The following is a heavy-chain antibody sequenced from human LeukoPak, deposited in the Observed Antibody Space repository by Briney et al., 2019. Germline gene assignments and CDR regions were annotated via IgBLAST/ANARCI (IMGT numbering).Heavy chain of an antibody. CDR2: IHGADSLT. CDR1: GYYFTNYW. V-gene: IGHV5-51*01. Sequence: GESLKISCKDSGYYFTNYWIGWVRQMPGKGLEWMGIIHGADSLTMYSPSFQGQVTISADKSVSTAYLQWSGLKASDTAMYYCARQGNARVDYWGQGTLVTVSS. D-gene: IGHD1-1*01. CDR3: ARQGNARVDY. J-gene: IGHJ4*02.